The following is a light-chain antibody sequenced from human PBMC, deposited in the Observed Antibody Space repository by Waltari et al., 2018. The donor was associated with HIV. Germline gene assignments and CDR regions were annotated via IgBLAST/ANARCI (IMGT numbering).Light chain of an antibody. V-gene: IGLV2-8*01. J-gene: IGLJ1*01. CDR2: EVS. CDR3: SSYAGSNIDV. Sequence: QSALTQPPSASGSPGQSVTISCTGTSSDVGGYNYVSWYQQHPGKAPKLMIYEVSKRPSGVPDRFFGSRSGNTASLTVSGLQAEDEADYYCSSYAGSNIDVFGTGTKVTVL. CDR1: SSDVGGYNY.